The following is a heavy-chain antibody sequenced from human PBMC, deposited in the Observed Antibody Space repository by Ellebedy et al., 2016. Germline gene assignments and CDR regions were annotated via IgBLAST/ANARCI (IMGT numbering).Heavy chain of an antibody. Sequence: SGPTLVXPTQTLTLTCTFSGFSLSTSGVGVGWIRQPPGKALEWLALIYWNDDKRYSPSLKSRLTITKDTSKNQVVLTMTNMDPVDTATYYCAQRPAAGYEYNWFDPWGQGTLVTVSS. D-gene: IGHD6-13*01. V-gene: IGHV2-5*01. CDR2: IYWNDDK. J-gene: IGHJ5*02. CDR3: AQRPAAGYEYNWFDP. CDR1: GFSLSTSGVG.